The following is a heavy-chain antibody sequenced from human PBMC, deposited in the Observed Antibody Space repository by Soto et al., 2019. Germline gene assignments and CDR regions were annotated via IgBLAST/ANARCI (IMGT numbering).Heavy chain of an antibody. J-gene: IGHJ4*02. CDR2: IYYSGTI. V-gene: IGHV4-39*01. D-gene: IGHD3-16*02. Sequence: QLQLQESGPGLVKPSETLSLTCTVSGGSITSSSYYWGWIRQPPGKGLEWIGSIYYSGTIYYYPSLKSRVTRSVDTSENQFSLKLSSVTAADTAVYYCVRQRRDLSTQTRYYFDYWGQGTLVTVSS. CDR3: VRQRRDLSTQTRYYFDY. CDR1: GGSITSSSYY.